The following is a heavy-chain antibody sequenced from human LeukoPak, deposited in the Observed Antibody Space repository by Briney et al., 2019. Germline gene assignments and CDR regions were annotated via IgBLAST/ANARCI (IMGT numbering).Heavy chain of an antibody. CDR1: GLTVTSNY. Sequence: PGGSLRLSCAASGLTVTSNYMTWVRQAPGKGLEWVAIIYSGGYTDYADSVKGRFTISRDNSKNTLYLQMNSLRAEDTAVYYCARRLEYSGSKGVFDYWGQGTLLTVSS. CDR2: IYSGGYT. D-gene: IGHD1-26*01. V-gene: IGHV3-66*01. CDR3: ARRLEYSGSKGVFDY. J-gene: IGHJ4*02.